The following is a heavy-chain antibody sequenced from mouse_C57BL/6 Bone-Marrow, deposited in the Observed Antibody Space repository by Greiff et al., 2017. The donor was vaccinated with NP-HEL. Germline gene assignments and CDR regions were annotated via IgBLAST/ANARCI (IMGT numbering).Heavy chain of an antibody. J-gene: IGHJ4*01. CDR1: GFNIKNTY. V-gene: IGHV14-3*01. Sequence: VQLQQSVAELVRPGASVKLSCTASGFNIKNTYMHWVKQRPEQGLEWIGRIDPANGNTKYAPKFQGKATITADTSSNTAYLQLSSLTSEGTAIYYCARIYYYGSSYVNYAMDYWGQGTSVTVSS. D-gene: IGHD1-1*01. CDR3: ARIYYYGSSYVNYAMDY. CDR2: IDPANGNT.